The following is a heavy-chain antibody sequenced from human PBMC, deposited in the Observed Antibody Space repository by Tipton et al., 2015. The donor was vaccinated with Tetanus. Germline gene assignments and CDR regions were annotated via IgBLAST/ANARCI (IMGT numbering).Heavy chain of an antibody. CDR1: GGSISSADYY. Sequence: TPSLTCTVSGGSISSADYYWSWIRQPPGKGLEWIGYVSDSGSTYSNPSLRSRIIISVDTSKNQFSLILSSVTAADTAVYYCARLTGHSMDVVDYYYFGMDVWGQGTKVTVSS. V-gene: IGHV4-30-4*01. CDR2: VSDSGST. J-gene: IGHJ6*02. CDR3: ARLTGHSMDVVDYYYFGMDV. D-gene: IGHD2-21*01.